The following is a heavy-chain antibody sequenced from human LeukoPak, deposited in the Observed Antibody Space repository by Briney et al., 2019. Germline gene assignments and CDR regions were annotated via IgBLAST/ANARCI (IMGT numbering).Heavy chain of an antibody. CDR2: IIPIFGTA. V-gene: IGHV1-69*05. D-gene: IGHD2-2*01. CDR1: GGTFSSYA. CDR3: ASSPPPYCSSTSCYELDY. J-gene: IGHJ4*02. Sequence: SVKXSCKASGGTFSSYAISWVRQAPGQGVEWMGRIIPIFGTANYAQKFQGRVTITTDESTSTAYMELSSLRSEDTAVYYCASSPPPYCSSTSCYELDYWGQGTLVTVSS.